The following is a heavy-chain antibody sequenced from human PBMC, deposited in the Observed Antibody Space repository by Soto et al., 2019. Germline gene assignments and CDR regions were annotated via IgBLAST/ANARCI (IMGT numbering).Heavy chain of an antibody. V-gene: IGHV5-51*01. CDR2: IYPGDSDT. D-gene: IGHD4-17*01. CDR3: ASHITVSHASYYYGMDV. J-gene: IGHJ6*02. CDR1: GYSFTSYW. Sequence: PGESLKISCKGSGYSFTSYWIGWVCQMPGKGLEWMGIIYPGDSDTRYSPSFQGQVTISADKSISTAYLQWSSLKASDTAMYYCASHITVSHASYYYGMDVWGQGTTVTVSS.